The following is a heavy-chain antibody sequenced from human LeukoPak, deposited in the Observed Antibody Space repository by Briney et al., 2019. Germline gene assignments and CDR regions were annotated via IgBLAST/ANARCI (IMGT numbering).Heavy chain of an antibody. D-gene: IGHD6-6*01. CDR1: GFTFSSYS. V-gene: IGHV3-21*01. J-gene: IGHJ4*02. CDR3: ARDFGGSSSGY. Sequence: GGSLRLSCAASGFTFSSYSMNWVRQAPGKGLGWVSSISSSSSYIYYADSVKGRFTISRDNAKNSLYLQMNSLRAEDTAVYYCARDFGGSSSGYWGQGTLVTVSS. CDR2: ISSSSSYI.